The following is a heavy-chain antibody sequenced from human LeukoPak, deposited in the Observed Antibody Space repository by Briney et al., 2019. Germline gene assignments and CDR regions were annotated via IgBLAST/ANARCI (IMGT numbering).Heavy chain of an antibody. V-gene: IGHV4-34*01. CDR2: INRRGSG. J-gene: IGHJ5*02. CDR1: GEPLSGYY. CDR3: ARVDIVTTNFFDP. D-gene: IGHD5-12*01. Sequence: PSETLTLTCGVYGEPLSGYYWTWIRQPPGKGLEWIGDINRRGSGTYNPSLRSRLTISADTSKNQFSLRLISVTAADTAVYYCARVDIVTTNFFDPWGQGALVFVSS.